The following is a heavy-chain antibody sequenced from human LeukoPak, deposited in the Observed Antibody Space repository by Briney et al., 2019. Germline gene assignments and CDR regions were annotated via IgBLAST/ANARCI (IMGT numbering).Heavy chain of an antibody. CDR2: IKVDGSEK. V-gene: IGHV3-7*01. CDR3: ARGGTFVSDY. CDR1: GFTFSTFW. D-gene: IGHD1-1*01. Sequence: GGPLRLSCAASGFTFSTFWMSWVRQAPGKGLEGVANIKVDGSEKYYVDSMKGRFTVSRDNAKNSLYLQMDSLRAEDTAVYYCARGGTFVSDYWGQGTLVTVSS. J-gene: IGHJ4*02.